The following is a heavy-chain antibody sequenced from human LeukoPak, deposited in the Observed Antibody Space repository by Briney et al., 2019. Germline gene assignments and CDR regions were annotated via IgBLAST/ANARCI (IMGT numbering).Heavy chain of an antibody. V-gene: IGHV1-2*02. CDR3: AREGQRYCSGGSCPHPVDY. CDR2: INPNSGGT. CDR1: GYTFTGYY. J-gene: IGHJ4*02. Sequence: GASVKVSCKASGYTFTGYYMHWVRQAPGQGLEWMGWINPNSGGTNYAQKFQGRVTMTRDTSISTAYMELSRLRSDDTAVYYCAREGQRYCSGGSCPHPVDYWGQGTLVTVSS. D-gene: IGHD2-15*01.